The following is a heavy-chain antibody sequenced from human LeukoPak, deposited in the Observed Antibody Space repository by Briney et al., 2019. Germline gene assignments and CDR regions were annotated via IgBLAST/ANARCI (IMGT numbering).Heavy chain of an antibody. V-gene: IGHV3-11*01. J-gene: IGHJ4*02. Sequence: KPGGSLRLSCAASGFTFSDYYMSWIRQAPGKGLEWVSYISSSGSTIYYADSVKGRFTISRDNAKNSLYLQMNSLRAEDTAVYYCARVIAVEMATIRGPIDCWGQGTLVTVSS. CDR3: ARVIAVEMATIRGPIDC. CDR2: ISSSGSTI. CDR1: GFTFSDYY. D-gene: IGHD5-24*01.